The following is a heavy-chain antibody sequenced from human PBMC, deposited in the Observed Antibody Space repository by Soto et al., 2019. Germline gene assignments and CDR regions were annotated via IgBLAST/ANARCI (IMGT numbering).Heavy chain of an antibody. D-gene: IGHD3-10*02. CDR1: RGAFGDYW. J-gene: IGHJ5*01. CDR3: ATDVPPNWFDS. CDR2: INRDANDI. Sequence: EVQLVESGGGLVQPGGSLRLSCEASRGAFGDYWMHWVRQAPGKGLVWVSRINRDANDIIYADSVKGRFTASRDNAKNILFLPMNTLIFEDTSLYFFATDVPPNWFDSLGQGTLVTVSS. V-gene: IGHV3-74*01.